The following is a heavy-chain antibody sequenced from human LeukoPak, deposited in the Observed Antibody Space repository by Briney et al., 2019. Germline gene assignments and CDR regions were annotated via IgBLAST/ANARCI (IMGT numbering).Heavy chain of an antibody. D-gene: IGHD4-17*01. V-gene: IGHV3-74*01. Sequence: PGGSLRLSCAASGFTFSNYWMHWVRQAPGKGLVWVSRINSDGSSTSYADSVKGRFTISRDNAKNTLYLQMNSLRAEDTAVYYCAREAYDYGDYFPDYWGQGTLVTVSS. CDR2: INSDGSST. CDR3: AREAYDYGDYFPDY. CDR1: GFTFSNYW. J-gene: IGHJ4*02.